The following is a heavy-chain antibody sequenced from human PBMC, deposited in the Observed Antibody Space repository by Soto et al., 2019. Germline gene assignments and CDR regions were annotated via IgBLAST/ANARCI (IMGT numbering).Heavy chain of an antibody. J-gene: IGHJ5*02. CDR2: ISPRTTYK. D-gene: IGHD2-8*02. V-gene: IGHV3-11*06. Sequence: QVQLVESGGGLVKPGGSLRLSCASSGFTFSDHYMSWIRRSPGKGLEFLSYISPRTTYKNYADSVKGRFTISRDNAKNSLYMQLTRLRAEDTAIYYCSRGGGVGLFDPWGQGTLVTVSS. CDR1: GFTFSDHY. CDR3: SRGGGVGLFDP.